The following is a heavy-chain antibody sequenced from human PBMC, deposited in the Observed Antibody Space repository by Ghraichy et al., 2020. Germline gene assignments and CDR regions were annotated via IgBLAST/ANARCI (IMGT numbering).Heavy chain of an antibody. CDR2: ISAYNGKT. V-gene: IGHV1-18*01. J-gene: IGHJ4*02. Sequence: ASVKVSCKASGYTFTSYGISWVRQAPGQGLEWMGWISAYNGKTNYAQKLQGRVTMTTDTSTSTAYMELRSLRSDDTAMDYCARCLRYFDWLPRYYFDYWGQGTLVTVSS. D-gene: IGHD3-9*01. CDR1: GYTFTSYG. CDR3: ARCLRYFDWLPRYYFDY.